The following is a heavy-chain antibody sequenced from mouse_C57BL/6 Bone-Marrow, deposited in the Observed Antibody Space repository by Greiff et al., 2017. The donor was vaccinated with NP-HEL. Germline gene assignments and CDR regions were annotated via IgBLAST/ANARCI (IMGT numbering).Heavy chain of an antibody. CDR2: IHPNSGST. Sequence: VQLQQPGAELVKPGASVKLSCKASGYTFTSYWMHWVKQRPGQGLEWIGMIHPNSGSTNYNEKFKSKATLTVDKSSSTAYMQLSSLTSDDSAVYYCARELRLRLDYWGQGTTLTVSS. V-gene: IGHV1-64*01. CDR3: ARELRLRLDY. J-gene: IGHJ2*01. CDR1: GYTFTSYW. D-gene: IGHD3-2*02.